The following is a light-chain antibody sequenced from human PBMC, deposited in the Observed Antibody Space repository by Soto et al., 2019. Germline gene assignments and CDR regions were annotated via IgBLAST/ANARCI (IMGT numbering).Light chain of an antibody. J-gene: IGKJ1*01. CDR3: QQYGSSPTWT. V-gene: IGKV3-20*01. Sequence: ELVLTQSPGTLSLSPGERATLSCRASQSVSSNYLAWYQQKPGQAPRLLIYGASTRATGIPDRFSGSGSGTDFSLTISRQEPEDFAVYYCQQYGSSPTWTFGQGTKVEFK. CDR2: GAS. CDR1: QSVSSNY.